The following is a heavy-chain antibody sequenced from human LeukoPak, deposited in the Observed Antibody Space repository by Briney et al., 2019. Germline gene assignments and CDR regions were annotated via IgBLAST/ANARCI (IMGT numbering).Heavy chain of an antibody. Sequence: SETLSLTCTVSGGSISSGGYYWSWIRQYPGKGLEWIGSIYYSGSTYYNPSLKSRVMISVDTSKNQFSLKLNSVTAADTAVYYCARARYYYDSSGYYDYWGQGTLVTVSS. J-gene: IGHJ4*02. CDR3: ARARYYYDSSGYYDY. CDR1: GGSISSGGYY. V-gene: IGHV4-31*03. CDR2: IYYSGST. D-gene: IGHD3-22*01.